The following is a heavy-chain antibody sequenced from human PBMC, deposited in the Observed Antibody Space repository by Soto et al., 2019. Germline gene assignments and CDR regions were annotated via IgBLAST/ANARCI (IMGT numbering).Heavy chain of an antibody. CDR1: GFTFSSYS. J-gene: IGHJ5*01. D-gene: IGHD5-12*01. CDR3: AKDYRVSGYDYSNWFDS. CDR2: ISGSGNNT. V-gene: IGHV3-21*04. Sequence: PGGSLRLSCAASGFTFSSYSMNWVRQAPGKGLEWVSAISGSGNNTYYADSVKGRFTISRDNAKNTLYLQMNSLRAEDTAVYYCAKDYRVSGYDYSNWFDSWGQGTLVTVSS.